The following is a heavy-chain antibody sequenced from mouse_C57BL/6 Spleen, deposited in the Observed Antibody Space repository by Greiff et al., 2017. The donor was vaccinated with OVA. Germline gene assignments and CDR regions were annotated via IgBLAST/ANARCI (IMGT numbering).Heavy chain of an antibody. Sequence: QVQLQQSGAELVRPGSSVKLSCKASGYTFTSYWMDWVKQRPGQGLEWIGNIYPSDSETHYNQKFKDKATLTVDKSSSTAYMQLSSLTSEDSAVYDCARSYDYDGYFDYWGQGTTLTVSS. V-gene: IGHV1-61*01. CDR1: GYTFTSYW. J-gene: IGHJ2*01. CDR2: IYPSDSET. CDR3: ARSYDYDGYFDY. D-gene: IGHD2-4*01.